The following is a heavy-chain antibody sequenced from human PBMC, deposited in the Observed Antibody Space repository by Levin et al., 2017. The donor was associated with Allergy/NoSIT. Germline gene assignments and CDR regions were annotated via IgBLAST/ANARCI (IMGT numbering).Heavy chain of an antibody. CDR1: GGSFSGYY. CDR3: ARGPGHDSSGYVHHNWFDP. CDR2: INHSGST. J-gene: IGHJ5*02. V-gene: IGHV4-34*01. Sequence: SQTLSLTCAVYGGSFSGYYWSWIRQPPGKGLEWIGEINHSGSTNYNPSLKSRVTISVDTSKNQFSLKLSSVTAADTAVYYCARGPGHDSSGYVHHNWFDPWGQGTLVTVSS. D-gene: IGHD3-22*01.